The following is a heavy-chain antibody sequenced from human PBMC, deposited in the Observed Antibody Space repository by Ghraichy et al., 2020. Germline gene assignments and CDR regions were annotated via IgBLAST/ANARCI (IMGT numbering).Heavy chain of an antibody. D-gene: IGHD6-13*01. CDR3: ATRGRIAAAGRAASYNYYTMDV. CDR2: ISGSGGST. V-gene: IGHV3-23*01. Sequence: GGSLRLSCAASGFTFSSYAMSWVRQAPGKGLEWVSAISGSGGSTYYADSVKGRFTISRDNSKNTLYLQMNSLRAEDTAVYYCATRGRIAAAGRAASYNYYTMDVWAQETTVTVSS. CDR1: GFTFSSYA. J-gene: IGHJ6*02.